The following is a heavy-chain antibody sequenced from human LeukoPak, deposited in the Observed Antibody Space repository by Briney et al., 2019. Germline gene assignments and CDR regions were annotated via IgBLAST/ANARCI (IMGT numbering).Heavy chain of an antibody. J-gene: IGHJ3*02. CDR3: ARAGIWDYSDTSGYHNGAFDI. CDR2: INPNSGGT. CDR1: GYTFTDYY. V-gene: IGHV1-2*06. D-gene: IGHD3-22*01. Sequence: ASVKVSCKTSGYTFTDYYMHWVRQAPGQGLEWMGRINPNSGGTSYAQKFQGRVTMTRDTSISTVYMELSRLRSDGTAVYYCARAGIWDYSDTSGYHNGAFDIWGQGTMVTVSS.